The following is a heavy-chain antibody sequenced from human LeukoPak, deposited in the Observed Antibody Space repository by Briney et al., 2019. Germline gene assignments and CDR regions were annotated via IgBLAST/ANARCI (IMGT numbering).Heavy chain of an antibody. CDR2: IYYSGST. D-gene: IGHD6-6*01. J-gene: IGHJ4*02. CDR1: GGSISSYY. Sequence: PSETLSLTCTVSGGSISSYYWSWIRQPPGKGLEWIGYIYYSGSTNYNPSLKSRVTISVDTSKNQFSLKLGSVTAADTAVYYCARAGSIAATPWDYWGQGTLVIVSS. CDR3: ARAGSIAATPWDY. V-gene: IGHV4-59*01.